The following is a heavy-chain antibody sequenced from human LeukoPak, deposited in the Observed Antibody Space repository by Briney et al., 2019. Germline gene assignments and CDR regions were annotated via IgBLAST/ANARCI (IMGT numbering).Heavy chain of an antibody. CDR2: IYPDDSDI. V-gene: IGHV5-51*01. J-gene: IGHJ4*02. D-gene: IGHD1-14*01. Sequence: GESLKISCKGSGYTFTTYWIGWVRQMPGKGLEWMALIYPDDSDIRYSPSFQGQVTISADKSMNTAYLQWNSPQASDTAMYYCVRRNRYDFEYWGQGSLVTVSS. CDR3: VRRNRYDFEY. CDR1: GYTFTTYW.